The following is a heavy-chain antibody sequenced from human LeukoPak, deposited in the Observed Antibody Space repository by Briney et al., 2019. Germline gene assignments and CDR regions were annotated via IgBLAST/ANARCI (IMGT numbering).Heavy chain of an antibody. Sequence: ASVKVSCKASGYTFTSYYMHWVRQAPGQGLEGMGLINPSGGRTTYAQKFQGRVTLTRDMSTSTVYMELSSLRSEDTAVYYCARGGDIHLWINYYYYMDVWGKGTTVTVSS. D-gene: IGHD5-18*01. J-gene: IGHJ6*03. CDR1: GYTFTSYY. CDR3: ARGGDIHLWINYYYYMDV. CDR2: INPSGGRT. V-gene: IGHV1-46*01.